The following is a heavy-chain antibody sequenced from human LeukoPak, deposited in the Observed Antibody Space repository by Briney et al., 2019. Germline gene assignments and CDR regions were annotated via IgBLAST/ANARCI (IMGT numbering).Heavy chain of an antibody. J-gene: IGHJ6*02. D-gene: IGHD2-2*01. CDR1: GFTFSSYA. Sequence: PGGSLRLSCVVSGFTFSSYAMHWVRQAPGKGLEYVSAISSNGGSTYYANSVKGRFTISRDNSKNTLYLQMNSLRAEDTAMYYCARDYCSSISCMDAWGQGTTVTVSS. V-gene: IGHV3-64*01. CDR3: ARDYCSSISCMDA. CDR2: ISSNGGST.